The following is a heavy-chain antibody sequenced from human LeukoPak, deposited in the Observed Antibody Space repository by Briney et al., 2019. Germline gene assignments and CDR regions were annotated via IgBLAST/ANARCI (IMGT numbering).Heavy chain of an antibody. CDR2: ISYDGSNK. CDR3: AKDRSDDYVWGSYRFDY. D-gene: IGHD3-16*02. J-gene: IGHJ4*02. CDR1: GFTFSSYG. V-gene: IGHV3-30*18. Sequence: GGSLRLSCAASGFTFSSYGMHWVRQAPGKGLEWVAVISYDGSNKYYADSVKGRFTISRDNSKNTLYLQMNSLRAEDTAVYYCAKDRSDDYVWGSYRFDYWGQGTLVTVSS.